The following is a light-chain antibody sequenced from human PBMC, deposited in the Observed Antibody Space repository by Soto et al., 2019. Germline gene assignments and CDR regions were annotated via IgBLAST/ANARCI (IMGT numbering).Light chain of an antibody. J-gene: IGKJ2*01. CDR2: SAS. CDR1: QTISNY. Sequence: DIQMTQSPASLSASVGERVTITCRASQTISNYLNWYQQKPGAAPKLLIYSASTLQTGVPSRFSGSGFGTDYTLPISSLQPADFAIYYCQQTFRTPHTFGQGTKVDI. CDR3: QQTFRTPHT. V-gene: IGKV1-39*01.